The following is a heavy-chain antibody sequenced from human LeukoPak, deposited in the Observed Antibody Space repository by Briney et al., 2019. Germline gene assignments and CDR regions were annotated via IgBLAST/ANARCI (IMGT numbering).Heavy chain of an antibody. Sequence: GGSLRLSCVASGFTFSNYGMQWVRQAPGQGLEWVALISYDGNQYADSVKGRFTISRDNSENTLYLQMNSLGVEDTALYYCARAPGSSYYDSSGYYLDYWGQGTLVTVSS. CDR3: ARAPGSSYYDSSGYYLDY. V-gene: IGHV3-30*01. J-gene: IGHJ4*02. CDR1: GFTFSNYG. CDR2: ISYDGN. D-gene: IGHD3-22*01.